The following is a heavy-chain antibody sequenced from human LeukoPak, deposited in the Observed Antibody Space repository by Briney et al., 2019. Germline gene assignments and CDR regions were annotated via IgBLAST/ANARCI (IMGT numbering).Heavy chain of an antibody. CDR3: ARGGRPDY. J-gene: IGHJ4*02. CDR1: GFTFREYG. D-gene: IGHD3-10*01. Sequence: GGSLRLSCVASGFTFREYGFHWVRQAPGKGLECVANIKEDGREKYYVDSVKGRFTISRDNAKNSLYLQMSSLRAEDTAVYYCARGGRPDYWGQGTLVTVSS. CDR2: IKEDGREK. V-gene: IGHV3-7*01.